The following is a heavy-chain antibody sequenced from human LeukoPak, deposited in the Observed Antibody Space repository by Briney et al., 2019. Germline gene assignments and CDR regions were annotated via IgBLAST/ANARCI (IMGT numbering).Heavy chain of an antibody. V-gene: IGHV4-38-2*02. D-gene: IGHD6-6*01. Sequence: SETLSLTCTVSGYSINSGYYWDWIRQPPGKGLEWIGSIYHSGSTYYNPSLKGRVTISVDTSMNQISLKLSSVTAADTAVYYCTRQYSVSSTDYWGQGTLVTVSS. J-gene: IGHJ4*02. CDR1: GYSINSGYY. CDR3: TRQYSVSSTDY. CDR2: IYHSGST.